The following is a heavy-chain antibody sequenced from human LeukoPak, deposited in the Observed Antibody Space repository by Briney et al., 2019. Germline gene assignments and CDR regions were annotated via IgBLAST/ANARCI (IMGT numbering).Heavy chain of an antibody. J-gene: IGHJ5*02. V-gene: IGHV1-18*01. CDR3: ARLITMVRGTTGNWFDP. CDR1: GYTFTSYG. Sequence: ASVKVSCKASGYTFTSYGISWVRQAPGQGLEWMGWISAYNGNTNYAQKLQGRVTMTTDTSTSTAYMELRSLRSDDTAVYYCARLITMVRGTTGNWFDPWGQGTLVSVSS. CDR2: ISAYNGNT. D-gene: IGHD3-10*01.